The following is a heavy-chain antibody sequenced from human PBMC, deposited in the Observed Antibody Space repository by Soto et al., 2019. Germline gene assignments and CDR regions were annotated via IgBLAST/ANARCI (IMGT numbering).Heavy chain of an antibody. Sequence: PGGSLRLSCATSGFTFSSYAMVWVRQAAEKGLEWVASISNNGDIAYYADSVKGRFTISRGNSENTLYLQMNGLRADDTALYFCAKSRVFIGAIVTLLDSWGQGTQVTVSS. V-gene: IGHV3-23*01. CDR2: ISNNGDIA. CDR1: GFTFSSYA. D-gene: IGHD3-16*02. CDR3: AKSRVFIGAIVTLLDS. J-gene: IGHJ4*02.